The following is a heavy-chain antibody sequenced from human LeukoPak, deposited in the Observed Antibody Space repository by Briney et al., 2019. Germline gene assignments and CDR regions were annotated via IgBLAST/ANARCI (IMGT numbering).Heavy chain of an antibody. V-gene: IGHV3-64*01. CDR1: GVTFSSSS. Sequence: GGSLRLSCAASGVTFSSSSMHCVRQAPGKGLEFVSGISNNGGDTYYANSVKGRFTISRDNSKNTVYLQMGSLRAEDTAVYYCARGAGANSYYYYYMDVWGKGTTVTVSS. D-gene: IGHD1-26*01. J-gene: IGHJ6*03. CDR2: ISNNGGDT. CDR3: ARGAGANSYYYYYMDV.